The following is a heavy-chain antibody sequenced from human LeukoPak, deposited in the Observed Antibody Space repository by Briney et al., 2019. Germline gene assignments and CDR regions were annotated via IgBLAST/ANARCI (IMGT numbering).Heavy chain of an antibody. CDR2: TSYSGST. V-gene: IGHV4-59*01. CDR1: SGSISSYY. Sequence: SETLSLTCTVSSGSISSYYWSWIRQPPGRGLEWIGYTSYSGSTDYNPSLRSRVTLSVDTSKNQLSLKLSSVTAADTAVYYCGRRTSYDTLTGYTYWYFDLWGRGTLVTVSS. J-gene: IGHJ2*01. D-gene: IGHD3-9*01. CDR3: GRRTSYDTLTGYTYWYFDL.